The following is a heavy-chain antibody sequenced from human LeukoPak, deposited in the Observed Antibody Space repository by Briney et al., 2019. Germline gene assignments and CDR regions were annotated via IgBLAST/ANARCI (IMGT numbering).Heavy chain of an antibody. D-gene: IGHD2-2*01. Sequence: SETLSLTCAVYGGSFSGYYWSWIRQPPGKGLERIGEINNSGSTNYKPSLKSRVTISGDTSKNQFSLKLSSVTAADTAVYYCARGDCSYASCYHIGAFDIWGQGTMVTVSS. V-gene: IGHV4-34*01. CDR1: GGSFSGYY. CDR3: ARGDCSYASCYHIGAFDI. CDR2: INNSGST. J-gene: IGHJ3*02.